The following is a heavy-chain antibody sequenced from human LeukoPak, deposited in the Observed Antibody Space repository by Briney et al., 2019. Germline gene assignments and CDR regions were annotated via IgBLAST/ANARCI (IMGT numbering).Heavy chain of an antibody. CDR2: ISGTSTAI. CDR1: GFSFSSSN. Sequence: RGSLRLSCAASGFSFSSSNMHWVRQAPGKGLEWVSFISGTSTAINYADSVKGRFTISRDIARKSLYLQMNSLRDEDTAVYYCARGGGSSYCDAFDIWGQGTLVTVSS. CDR3: ARGGGSSYCDAFDI. V-gene: IGHV3-48*02. J-gene: IGHJ3*02. D-gene: IGHD1-26*01.